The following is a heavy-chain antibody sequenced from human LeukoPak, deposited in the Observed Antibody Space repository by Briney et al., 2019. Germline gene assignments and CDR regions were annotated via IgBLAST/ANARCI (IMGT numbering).Heavy chain of an antibody. J-gene: IGHJ1*01. D-gene: IGHD2-15*01. V-gene: IGHV4-59*08. CDR2: IYYNGST. CDR3: TRLGRSGSCKSGFCYGLYFQH. Sequence: PSETLSLTCTVSGDSISSYYWGWIRQPPGKGLEWIGYIYYNGSTNYNPSLKSRVTISIDTSKNQFSLKLSSVTAADTAVYYCTRLGRSGSCKSGFCYGLYFQHWGQGTLVTVSS. CDR1: GDSISSYY.